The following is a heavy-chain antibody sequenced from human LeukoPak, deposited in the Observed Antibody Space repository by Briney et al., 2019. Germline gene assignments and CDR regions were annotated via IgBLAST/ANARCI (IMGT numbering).Heavy chain of an antibody. CDR3: ARDLFIAARPTGPHNWFDP. V-gene: IGHV1-2*02. D-gene: IGHD6-6*01. CDR2: INPNSGGT. CDR1: GYTFTGYY. J-gene: IGHJ5*02. Sequence: ASVKVSCKASGYTFTGYYMHWVRQAPGQGLEWMGWINPNSGGTNYAQKFQGRVTMTRDTSISTAYMELSRLRSDDTAVYYCARDLFIAARPTGPHNWFDPWGQGTLVTVSS.